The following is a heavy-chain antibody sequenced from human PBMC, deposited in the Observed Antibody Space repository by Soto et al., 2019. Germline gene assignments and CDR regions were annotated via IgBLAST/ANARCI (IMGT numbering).Heavy chain of an antibody. CDR3: ARRSSSWYFDY. CDR2: ISGSDGST. V-gene: IGHV3-23*01. J-gene: IGHJ4*02. CDR1: GFTFSSYA. D-gene: IGHD6-13*01. Sequence: PGGSLRLSCAASGFTFSSYAMSWVRQAPGKGLEWVSVISGSDGSTYYADSVKGRFTISRDNSKNTLNLQMNSLRAEDTAVYYCARRSSSWYFDYWGQGTLVTVSS.